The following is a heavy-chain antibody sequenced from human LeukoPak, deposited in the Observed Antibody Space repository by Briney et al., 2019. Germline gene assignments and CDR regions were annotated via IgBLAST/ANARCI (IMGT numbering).Heavy chain of an antibody. D-gene: IGHD5-24*01. V-gene: IGHV1-46*01. CDR3: ARDLVICEDGYNYCYYYGMDV. J-gene: IGHJ6*02. CDR2: INPSGGST. Sequence: ASVKVSCKASGYTFTSYYMHWVRQAPGQGLEWMGIINPSGGSTSYAQKFQGRVTMTRDTSTSTVYMELSSLRSEDTAVYYCARDLVICEDGYNYCYYYGMDVWGQGTTVTVSS. CDR1: GYTFTSYY.